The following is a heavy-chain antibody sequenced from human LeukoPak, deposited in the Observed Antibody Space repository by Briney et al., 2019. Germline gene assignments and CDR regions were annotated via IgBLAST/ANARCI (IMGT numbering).Heavy chain of an antibody. Sequence: SETLSLTCTVSGDSISYYYWSWIRQPPGKGLEWVGYIYYSGSTNYNPSLKSRVTISVDTSKNQFSLKLSSVTAADTAVYYCARDQRGSSWIDFWGQGTLVTVSS. CDR2: IYYSGST. V-gene: IGHV4-59*01. J-gene: IGHJ4*02. D-gene: IGHD6-13*01. CDR3: ARDQRGSSWIDF. CDR1: GDSISYYY.